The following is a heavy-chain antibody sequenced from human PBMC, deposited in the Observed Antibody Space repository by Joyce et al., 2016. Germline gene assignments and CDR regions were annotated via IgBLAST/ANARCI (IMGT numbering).Heavy chain of an antibody. J-gene: IGHJ3*02. D-gene: IGHD3-22*01. V-gene: IGHV1-24*01. CDR2: FDPEDGGT. CDR1: GYTLTELS. CDR3: ATDSDSGGSQIGGFDI. Sequence: QVHLVQSGAEVKKPGASVKVSCKVSGYTLTELSIHWVRQAPGKGLEGMGGFDPEDGGTTYAQQFQDRLTLTEDASTDTAFMELNSLRSEDTAMYYCATDSDSGGSQIGGFDIWGKGTVVSVSS.